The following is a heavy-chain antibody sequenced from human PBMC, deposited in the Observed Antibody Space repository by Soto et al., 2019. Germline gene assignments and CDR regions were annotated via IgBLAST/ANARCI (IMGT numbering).Heavy chain of an antibody. V-gene: IGHV1-69*06. CDR3: ARSETAGHKGFDI. Sequence: QVQLEQSGAEVRKPGSSVKVSCKASGGTFSSSAINWLRQAPGQGPEWMGGIIPTFGTSNYIPKLRGRVTITADTSTNTAYMEVSCRTSEDTAMYYCARSETAGHKGFDIWGQGTMVTVSA. CDR1: GGTFSSSA. CDR2: IIPTFGTS. J-gene: IGHJ3*02. D-gene: IGHD6-19*01.